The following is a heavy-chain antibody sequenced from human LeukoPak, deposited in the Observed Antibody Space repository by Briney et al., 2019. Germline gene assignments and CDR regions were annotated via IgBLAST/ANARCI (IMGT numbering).Heavy chain of an antibody. CDR2: IYYSGST. CDR3: ARNYGSGRSYYYGMDV. J-gene: IGHJ6*02. CDR1: GGSISSSSYY. V-gene: IGHV4-39*01. Sequence: PSETLSLTCTVSGGSISSSSYYWGWIRQPPGKGLEWIGSIYYSGSTYYNPSLKSRVTISVDTSKNQFSLKLSSVTAADTAVNYCARNYGSGRSYYYGMDVWGQGTTVTVSS. D-gene: IGHD3-10*01.